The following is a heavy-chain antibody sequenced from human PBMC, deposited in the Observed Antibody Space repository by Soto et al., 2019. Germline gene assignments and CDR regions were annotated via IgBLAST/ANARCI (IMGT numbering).Heavy chain of an antibody. CDR3: VKDDGDYSFDY. Sequence: EVQLVESGGGLVQPGGSLRLSCAASGFTFSNYWMSWVRQAPGKGLEWVAKINQGGSEKWSADSVKGRFTISRDNAKNSLYLQLNCLGAEDTAVYYCVKDDGDYSFDYWGQGTLVTVSS. J-gene: IGHJ4*02. V-gene: IGHV3-7*03. CDR2: INQGGSEK. D-gene: IGHD4-17*01. CDR1: GFTFSNYW.